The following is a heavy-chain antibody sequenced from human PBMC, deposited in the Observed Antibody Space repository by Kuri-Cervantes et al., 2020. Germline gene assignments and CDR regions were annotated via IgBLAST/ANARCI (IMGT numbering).Heavy chain of an antibody. CDR3: VRRQGCSGMDV. Sequence: GESLKISCAASGFTFSSYWMSWVRQAPGKGLEWVANIKQDGSEKYYVDSVKGRFTISRDNAKNSLYLQMNSLRDEDTALYYCVRRQGCSGMDVWGQGTTVTVSS. CDR2: IKQDGSEK. V-gene: IGHV3-7*01. CDR1: GFTFSSYW. D-gene: IGHD3-10*02. J-gene: IGHJ6*02.